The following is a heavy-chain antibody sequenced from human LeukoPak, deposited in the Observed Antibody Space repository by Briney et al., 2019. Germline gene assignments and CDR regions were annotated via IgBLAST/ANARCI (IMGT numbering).Heavy chain of an antibody. J-gene: IGHJ3*02. CDR2: ISAYNGNT. Sequence: ASVKVSCKASGYTFTSYGISWGRQAPGQGLEWMGWISAYNGNTNYAQKLQGRVTMTTDTSTSTAYMELRSLRSDDTAVYYCARGVDDYGDYGGGSFDIWGQGTMVTVSS. D-gene: IGHD4-17*01. CDR1: GYTFTSYG. V-gene: IGHV1-18*01. CDR3: ARGVDDYGDYGGGSFDI.